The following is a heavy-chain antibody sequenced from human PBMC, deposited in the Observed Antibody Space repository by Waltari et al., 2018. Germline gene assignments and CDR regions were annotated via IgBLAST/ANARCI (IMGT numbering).Heavy chain of an antibody. CDR3: ARDVDSSGYYYD. J-gene: IGHJ4*02. CDR1: GYTFTSYD. V-gene: IGHV1-8*01. Sequence: QVQLVQSGAEVKKPGASVKVSCKASGYTFTSYDITWVRQATGQGLEWMGWMNPNSGNTGYAQKFQGRVTMTRNTSISTAYMELSSLRSEDTAVYYCARDVDSSGYYYDWGQGTLVTVSS. D-gene: IGHD3-22*01. CDR2: MNPNSGNT.